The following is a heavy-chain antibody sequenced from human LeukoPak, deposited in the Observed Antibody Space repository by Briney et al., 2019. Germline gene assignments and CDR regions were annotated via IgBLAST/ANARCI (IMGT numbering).Heavy chain of an antibody. CDR3: ARAGSGDY. CDR1: GFTFSSYG. J-gene: IGHJ4*02. V-gene: IGHV3-21*01. Sequence: PGGSLRLSCAASGFTFSSYGMHWVRQAPGKGLEWVSSISSGSSYIYYADSMKGRFTISRDNAKNSLYLQMNSLRAEDTAVYYCARAGSGDYWGQGTLVTVSS. D-gene: IGHD2-15*01. CDR2: ISSGSSYI.